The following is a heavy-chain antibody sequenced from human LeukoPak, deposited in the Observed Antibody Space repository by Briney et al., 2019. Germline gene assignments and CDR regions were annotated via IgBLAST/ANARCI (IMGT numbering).Heavy chain of an antibody. D-gene: IGHD1-1*01. Sequence: GGSLRLSCAASGFRFSSNWMHWVRQVPGKGLVFISYVNHDGSATGYAESVKGRFTISRDNSKNTLYPQMNSLRAEDTAVYYCARGRYWTPIWGQGTMVTVSS. CDR2: VNHDGSAT. V-gene: IGHV3-74*01. CDR1: GFRFSSNW. J-gene: IGHJ3*02. CDR3: ARGRYWTPI.